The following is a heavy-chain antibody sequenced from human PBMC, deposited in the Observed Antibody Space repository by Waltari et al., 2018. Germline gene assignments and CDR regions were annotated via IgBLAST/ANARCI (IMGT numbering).Heavy chain of an antibody. CDR1: QFTFSNYE. V-gene: IGHV3-48*03. CDR2: ISTSCGTV. Sequence: EAQLVESGGGFVQPGGPLRLSCSASQFTFSNYEINWVRQAPGKGLGWVSVISTSCGTVDYADSVKGRFTTTRDNARSSAYLQIDSVRDEDTAVYYCARGAGSNYWAMDVWGPGTTVTVSS. CDR3: ARGAGSNYWAMDV. D-gene: IGHD1-7*01. J-gene: IGHJ6*02.